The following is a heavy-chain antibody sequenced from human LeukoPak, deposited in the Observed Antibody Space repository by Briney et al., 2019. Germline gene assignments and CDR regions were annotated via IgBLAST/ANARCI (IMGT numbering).Heavy chain of an antibody. D-gene: IGHD3-10*01. V-gene: IGHV4-59*01. CDR2: IYYGGST. Sequence: SETLSLTCTVSGGSISSYYWSWIRQPPGKGLEWIGYIYYGGSTNYNPSLKSRVTISVDTSKNQFSLKLSSVTAADTAVYYCARGGSGSYYTPGFDPWGQGTLVTVSS. J-gene: IGHJ5*02. CDR1: GGSISSYY. CDR3: ARGGSGSYYTPGFDP.